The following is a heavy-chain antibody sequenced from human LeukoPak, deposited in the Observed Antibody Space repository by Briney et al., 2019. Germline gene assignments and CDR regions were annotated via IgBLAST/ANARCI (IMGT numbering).Heavy chain of an antibody. D-gene: IGHD1-26*01. Sequence: SETLSLTCTVSGGSISSTSYYWGWIRQPPGKGLEWIGTIHYSGSTDYNPSLKSRVTISVDTSKNQFSLKLTSVTAADTAVYYCARRGSYSIDYWGQGTLVTVSS. V-gene: IGHV4-39*01. CDR1: GGSISSTSYY. CDR3: ARRGSYSIDY. J-gene: IGHJ4*02. CDR2: IHYSGST.